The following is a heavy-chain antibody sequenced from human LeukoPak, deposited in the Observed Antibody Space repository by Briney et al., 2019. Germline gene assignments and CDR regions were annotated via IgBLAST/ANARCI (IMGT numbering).Heavy chain of an antibody. CDR2: INSDGSST. V-gene: IGHV3-74*01. J-gene: IGHJ1*01. CDR3: ARASYCGGDCYSRYFQH. D-gene: IGHD2-21*02. Sequence: GGSLRLSCAASGFTFSSYWMHWVRQAPGKGLVWVSRINSDGSSTSYADSVKSRLTISRDNAKNTLYLQMNSLRAEDTAVYYCARASYCGGDCYSRYFQHWGQGTLVTVSS. CDR1: GFTFSSYW.